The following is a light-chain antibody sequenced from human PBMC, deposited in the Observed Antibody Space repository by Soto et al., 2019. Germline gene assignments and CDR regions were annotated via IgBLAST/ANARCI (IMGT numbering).Light chain of an antibody. Sequence: EIVMTQSPATLSVSPGERATLSCRASQSVSSNLAWYQQKPGQAPRLLLYGASTRATGIPARFSGSRSATELTLTISSLHSKEFAVYYYPQYNNWPRTFGQGTKVEIK. CDR1: QSVSSN. CDR3: PQYNNWPRT. J-gene: IGKJ1*01. CDR2: GAS. V-gene: IGKV3-15*01.